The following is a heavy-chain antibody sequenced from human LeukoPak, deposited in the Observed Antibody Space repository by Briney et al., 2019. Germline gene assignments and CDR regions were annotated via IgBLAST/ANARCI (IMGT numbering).Heavy chain of an antibody. CDR1: GFTFGDFS. J-gene: IGHJ5*02. Sequence: PGGSLRLSCTTSGFTFGDFSMSWFRLAPGKGLEWLTFIRSNNYGGTTEYAASVRGRFNMSRDDSKRVAFLQMNSLKTEDTAVYYCARVDCGGDCSLFDLWGRGTLVTVSS. V-gene: IGHV3-49*03. CDR3: ARVDCGGDCSLFDL. CDR2: IRSNNYGGTT. D-gene: IGHD2-21*02.